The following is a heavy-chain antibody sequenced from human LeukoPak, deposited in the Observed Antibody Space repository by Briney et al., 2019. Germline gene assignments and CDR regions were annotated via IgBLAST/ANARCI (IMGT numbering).Heavy chain of an antibody. CDR2: IYYTGST. V-gene: IGHV4-59*08. CDR3: ARRAHSGSWYYFDY. Sequence: SETLSLTCTVSGGSISSYYWSWIRQPPGKGLEWIGYIYYTGSTNYNPSLKSRVTISVDASKNRFSLRLSSVTAADTAVYYCARRAHSGSWYYFDYWGPGTLVTVSS. CDR1: GGSISSYY. D-gene: IGHD6-13*01. J-gene: IGHJ4*02.